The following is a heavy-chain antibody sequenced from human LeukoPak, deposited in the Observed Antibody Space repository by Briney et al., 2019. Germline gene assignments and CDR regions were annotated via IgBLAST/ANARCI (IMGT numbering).Heavy chain of an antibody. D-gene: IGHD6-19*01. CDR2: IRSKAYGATT. CDR3: TRVGPSGGLWGFLDY. J-gene: IGHJ4*02. V-gene: IGHV3-49*04. Sequence: PGGSLRLSCTASGFTFGDYGKSWVRQAPGKVLEWVGFIRSKAYGATTEYAASVKGRFTISRDDSKNIAYLQMNGLKTEDTAVYYCTRVGPSGGLWGFLDYWGQGTLVTVSS. CDR1: GFTFGDYG.